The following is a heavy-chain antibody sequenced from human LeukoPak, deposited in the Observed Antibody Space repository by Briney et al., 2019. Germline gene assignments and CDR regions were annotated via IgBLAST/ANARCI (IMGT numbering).Heavy chain of an antibody. CDR2: INHSGST. CDR3: ACRAVAGTFDY. Sequence: PSETLSLTCAVYGGSFSGYYWSWIRQPPGKGLEWIGEINHSGSTNYNPSLKSRVTISVDTSKNQFSLKLSSATAADTAVYYCACRAVAGTFDYWGQGTLVTVSS. J-gene: IGHJ4*02. D-gene: IGHD6-19*01. V-gene: IGHV4-34*01. CDR1: GGSFSGYY.